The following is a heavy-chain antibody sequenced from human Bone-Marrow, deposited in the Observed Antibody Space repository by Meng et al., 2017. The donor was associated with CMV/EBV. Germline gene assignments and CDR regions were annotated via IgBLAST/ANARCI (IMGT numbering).Heavy chain of an antibody. CDR3: ASEVVPAARHLIVGATTAFDY. CDR1: GGTFSSYA. D-gene: IGHD1-26*01. Sequence: SVKVSCKASGGTFSSYAISWVRQAPGQGLEWMGGIIPIFGTANYAQKFQGRVTITTDESTSTAYRELSSLRSEDTAVYYCASEVVPAARHLIVGATTAFDYWGQGNLVTVSS. V-gene: IGHV1-69*05. CDR2: IIPIFGTA. J-gene: IGHJ4*02.